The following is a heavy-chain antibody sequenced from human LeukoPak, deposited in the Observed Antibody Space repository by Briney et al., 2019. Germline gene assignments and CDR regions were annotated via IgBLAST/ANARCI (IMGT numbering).Heavy chain of an antibody. V-gene: IGHV4-34*01. Sequence: SETLSLTCAVYGGSFSGYYWSWLRQPPGKGLEWLGEINHSGSTNYNPSLKSRVTISVDTSKNQFSLKLSSVTAADTAVYYCARVQLETPFDYWGQGTLVTVSS. D-gene: IGHD5-24*01. J-gene: IGHJ4*02. CDR3: ARVQLETPFDY. CDR2: INHSGST. CDR1: GGSFSGYY.